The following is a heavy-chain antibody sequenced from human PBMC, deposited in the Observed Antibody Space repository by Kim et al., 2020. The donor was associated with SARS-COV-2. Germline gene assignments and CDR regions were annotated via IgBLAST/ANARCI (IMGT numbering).Heavy chain of an antibody. CDR1: GYTFTSYG. CDR3: ARRTVTIPELYYYYGMDV. J-gene: IGHJ6*02. Sequence: ASVKVSCKASGYTFTSYGISWVRQAPGQGLEWMGWISAYNGNTNYAQKLQGRVTMTTDTSTSTAYMELRSLRSDDTAVYYCARRTVTIPELYYYYGMDVWGQGTPVTVSS. CDR2: ISAYNGNT. D-gene: IGHD4-4*01. V-gene: IGHV1-18*01.